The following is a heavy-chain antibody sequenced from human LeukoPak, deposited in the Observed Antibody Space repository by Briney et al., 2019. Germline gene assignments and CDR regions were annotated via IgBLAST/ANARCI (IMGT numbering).Heavy chain of an antibody. Sequence: HPGGCLRLSCAASGFTFNTYAMNGVRRAPGKGREWLSGISGTGDSTYYADSVKGRFTISRDNSKDTLYLQMSSLRAEDTAIYYCAKKGCTGTVCYSNFWGQGTLVTVSS. J-gene: IGHJ4*02. D-gene: IGHD2-2*01. CDR3: AKKGCTGTVCYSNF. V-gene: IGHV3-23*01. CDR2: ISGTGDST. CDR1: GFTFNTYA.